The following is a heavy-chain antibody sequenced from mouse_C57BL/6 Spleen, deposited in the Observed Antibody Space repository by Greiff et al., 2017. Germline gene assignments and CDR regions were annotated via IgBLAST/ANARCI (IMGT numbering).Heavy chain of an antibody. D-gene: IGHD3-2*02. J-gene: IGHJ2*01. CDR2: IDPSDSYT. CDR1: GYTFTSYW. V-gene: IGHV1-50*01. Sequence: QVQLQQSGAELVKPGASVKLSCKASGYTFTSYWMQWVKQRPGQGLEWIGEIDPSDSYTNYNQKFKGKATLTVDTSSSTAYMQLSSLTSEDSAVYYCARSSSSGYYFDYWGQGTTLTVSS. CDR3: ARSSSSGYYFDY.